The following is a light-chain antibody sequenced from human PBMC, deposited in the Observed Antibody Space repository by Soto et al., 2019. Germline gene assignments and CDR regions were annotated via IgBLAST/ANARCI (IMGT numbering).Light chain of an antibody. CDR2: SNN. CDR3: APWDDSLSGLYV. CDR1: SSNIGSNY. V-gene: IGLV1-47*02. J-gene: IGLJ1*01. Sequence: QSVLTQPPSASGTPGQRVTISCSGSSSNIGSNYVYWYQQLPGTAPKLLIYSNNQRPSGVPDRFSGSKSGTSDSLAISGLRSEDEADYYCAPWDDSLSGLYVFGTGTKVTVL.